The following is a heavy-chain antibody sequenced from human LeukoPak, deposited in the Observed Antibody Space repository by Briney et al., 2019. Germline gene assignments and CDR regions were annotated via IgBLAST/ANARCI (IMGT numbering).Heavy chain of an antibody. J-gene: IGHJ5*02. CDR3: ARGGYYGSGNDFRFDP. V-gene: IGHV4-59*01. CDR2: IYYSGST. D-gene: IGHD3-10*01. Sequence: ASETLSLTCTVSGGPISSYYWSWIRQPPGKGLEWIGYIYYSGSTNYKPSLKSRVTISVDTSKNQFSLKLSSVTAADTAVYYCARGGYYGSGNDFRFDPWGQGTLVTVSS. CDR1: GGPISSYY.